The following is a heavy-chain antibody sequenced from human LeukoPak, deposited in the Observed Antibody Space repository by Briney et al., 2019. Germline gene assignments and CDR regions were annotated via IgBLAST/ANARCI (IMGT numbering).Heavy chain of an antibody. V-gene: IGHV3-30*18. CDR1: GFTVSSYG. CDR2: ISYDGSNK. D-gene: IGHD3-22*01. J-gene: IGHJ4*02. Sequence: GGSLRLSCAASGFTVSSYGMHWVRQAPGKGLEWGAVISYDGSNKYYADSVQGRFTISRDNSKNTLYLQMNSLRAEDTAVCYCAKDSSYYYDSNGYFDYWGQGTLVTVSS. CDR3: AKDSSYYYDSNGYFDY.